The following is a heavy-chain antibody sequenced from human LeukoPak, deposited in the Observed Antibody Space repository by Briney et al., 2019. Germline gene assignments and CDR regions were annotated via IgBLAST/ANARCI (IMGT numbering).Heavy chain of an antibody. CDR2: ISGSGGST. D-gene: IGHD3-9*01. J-gene: IGHJ6*03. V-gene: IGHV3-23*01. Sequence: PGGSLRLSCAASGLTFSSHGMSWVRQAPGKGLEWVSAISGSGGSTYYADSVKGRFTISRDNSKNTLYLQMNSLRAVDTAVYYCAKCILTGYYKGYMDVWGKGTTVTISS. CDR3: AKCILTGYYKGYMDV. CDR1: GLTFSSHG.